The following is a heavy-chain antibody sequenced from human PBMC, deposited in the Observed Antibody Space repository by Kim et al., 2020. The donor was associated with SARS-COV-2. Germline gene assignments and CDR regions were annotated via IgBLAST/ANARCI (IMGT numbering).Heavy chain of an antibody. V-gene: IGHV3-23*01. Sequence: GGSLRLSCAASGFTFSSYAMSWVRQAPGKGLEWVSAISGSGGSTYYADSVKGRFTISRDNSKNTLYLQMNSLRAEDTAVYYCAKPARLLEIDFWSGYYSEWGQGTLVTVSS. CDR3: AKPARLLEIDFWSGYYSE. J-gene: IGHJ4*02. CDR2: ISGSGGST. D-gene: IGHD3-3*01. CDR1: GFTFSSYA.